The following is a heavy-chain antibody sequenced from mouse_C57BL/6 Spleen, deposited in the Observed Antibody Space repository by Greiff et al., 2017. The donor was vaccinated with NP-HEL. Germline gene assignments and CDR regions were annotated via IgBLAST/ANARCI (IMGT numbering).Heavy chain of an antibody. CDR1: GYAFSSYW. CDR2: IYPGDGDT. D-gene: IGHD1-1*01. V-gene: IGHV1-80*01. CDR3: ARSYYGSSYSYWYFDV. Sequence: QVQLQQSGAELVKPGASVKISCKASGYAFSSYWMNWVKQRPGKGLEWIGQIYPGDGDTNYNGKFKGKATLTADKSSSTAYMQLSSLTSEDSAVYFCARSYYGSSYSYWYFDVWGTGTTVTVSS. J-gene: IGHJ1*03.